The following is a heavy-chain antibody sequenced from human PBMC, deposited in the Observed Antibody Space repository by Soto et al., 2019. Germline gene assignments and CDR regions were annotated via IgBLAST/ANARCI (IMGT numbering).Heavy chain of an antibody. Sequence: SETLSLTCNMSGDSYSISTYSWSWIRQPPGKGLQWIGFIYHSGVTSYNPSLASRVSISLDRSNNQCSLKLKSVTAADTAVYFCAGMPYTSGLRFDPWGPGTLVTVSS. V-gene: IGHV4-30-2*01. D-gene: IGHD6-19*01. CDR3: AGMPYTSGLRFDP. CDR2: IYHSGVT. J-gene: IGHJ5*02. CDR1: GDSYSISTYS.